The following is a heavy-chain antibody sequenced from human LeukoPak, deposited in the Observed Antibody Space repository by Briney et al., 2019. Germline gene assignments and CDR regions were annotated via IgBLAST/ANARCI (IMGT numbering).Heavy chain of an antibody. V-gene: IGHV1-69*13. CDR3: ARALMTTVTRDDAFDI. J-gene: IGHJ3*02. Sequence: SVKVSCKASGGTFSSYAISWVRQAPGQGLEWMGGIIPIFGTANYAQKFQGRVTITADESTSTAHMELSSLRSEDTAVYYCARALMTTVTRDDAFDIWGQGTMVTISS. CDR2: IIPIFGTA. CDR1: GGTFSSYA. D-gene: IGHD4-11*01.